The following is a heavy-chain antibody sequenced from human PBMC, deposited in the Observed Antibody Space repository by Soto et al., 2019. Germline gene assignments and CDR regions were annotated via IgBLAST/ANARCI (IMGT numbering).Heavy chain of an antibody. CDR3: AGTTSLQWYYMDV. D-gene: IGHD1-7*01. J-gene: IGHJ6*03. V-gene: IGHV6-1*01. CDR1: GDSVSSNSAA. CDR2: TYYRSRWYN. Sequence: SQTLSLTCAISGDSVSSNSAAWNWIMQSPSRGLEWLGRTYYRSRWYNDYAVSVKSRITVNPDTSKNQFSLHLNSVTPEDTAVYYGAGTTSLQWYYMDVWDKGTTVTVSS.